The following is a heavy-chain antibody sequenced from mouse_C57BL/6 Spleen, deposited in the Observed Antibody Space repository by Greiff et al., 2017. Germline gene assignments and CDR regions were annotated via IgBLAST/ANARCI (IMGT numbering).Heavy chain of an antibody. J-gene: IGHJ2*01. CDR1: GFTFSDYG. CDR3: ARPHYYGSSYDFDY. V-gene: IGHV5-17*01. Sequence: DVKLVESGGGLVKPGGSLKLSCAASGFTFSDYGMHWVRQAPEKGLEWVAYISSGSSTIYYADTVKGRFTISRDNAKNTLFLQMTSLRSEDTAMYYCARPHYYGSSYDFDYWGQGTTLTVSS. CDR2: ISSGSSTI. D-gene: IGHD1-1*01.